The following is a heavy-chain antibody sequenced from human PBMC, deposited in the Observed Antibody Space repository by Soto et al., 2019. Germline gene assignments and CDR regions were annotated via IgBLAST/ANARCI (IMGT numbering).Heavy chain of an antibody. J-gene: IGHJ6*02. CDR1: GGSFSGYY. Sequence: SETLSLTCAGYGGSFSGYYWSWIRQPPVKGLEWIGEINHSGSTNYNPSLKSRVTISVDTSKNQFSLKLSSVTAADTAVYYCARVHGSGSYYVYYYGMDVWGQGTTVTVS. CDR3: ARVHGSGSYYVYYYGMDV. D-gene: IGHD3-10*01. CDR2: INHSGST. V-gene: IGHV4-34*01.